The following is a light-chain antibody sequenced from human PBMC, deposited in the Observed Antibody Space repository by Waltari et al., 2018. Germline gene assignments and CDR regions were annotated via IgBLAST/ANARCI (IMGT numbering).Light chain of an antibody. Sequence: QSVLTQPPSVYGAPGQRVTISCTGSTSNIGADYDVNWYQHLPGTAPKVLIYGNSHRPSAVLDRFSGFKSGTSASPTITGLQSEDEADYYCQSYDRSLSAVVFGGGTQLTVL. J-gene: IGLJ2*01. CDR2: GNS. CDR1: TSNIGADYD. V-gene: IGLV1-40*01. CDR3: QSYDRSLSAVV.